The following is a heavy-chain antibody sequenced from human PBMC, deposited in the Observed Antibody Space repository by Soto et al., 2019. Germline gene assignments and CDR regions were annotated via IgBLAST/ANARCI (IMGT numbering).Heavy chain of an antibody. CDR3: ARVTGYYAPDY. J-gene: IGHJ4*02. V-gene: IGHV1-3*01. CDR1: GYTFTSYA. CDR2: INAGNGNT. Sequence: QVQLVQSGAEVKKPGASVKVSCKASGYTFTSYAMHWVRQAPGQRLEWMGWINAGNGNTKYSQKFQGRVTITRDTSASTADMELSSLRSEDTAVYYCARVTGYYAPDYWGQGTLVTVSS. D-gene: IGHD3-9*01.